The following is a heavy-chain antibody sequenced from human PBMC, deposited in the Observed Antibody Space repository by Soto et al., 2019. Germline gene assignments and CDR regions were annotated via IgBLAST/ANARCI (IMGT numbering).Heavy chain of an antibody. CDR2: INHSGST. V-gene: IGHV4-34*01. D-gene: IGHD3-10*01. CDR1: GGSFSGYY. CDR3: ASNPWGITMVRGVPIYYFDY. J-gene: IGHJ4*02. Sequence: SETLSLTCAVYGGSFSGYYWIWIRQPPGKGLEWIGEINHSGSTNYNPSLKSRVTISVDTSKNQFSLKLSSVTAADTAVYYCASNPWGITMVRGVPIYYFDYWGQGTLVTVSS.